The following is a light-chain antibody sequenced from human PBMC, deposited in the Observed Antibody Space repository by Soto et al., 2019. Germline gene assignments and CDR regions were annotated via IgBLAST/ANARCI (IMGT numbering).Light chain of an antibody. CDR1: QSISSW. Sequence: DIQMTQSPSTLSASVGDRVTITCRASQSISSWLAWYQQKPGKAPKLLIYDASTLESGVPSRFSGSGSGTAFTLIISGLQPDDYATYYCQQYTNTNNPWMFGQGTKVDIK. CDR2: DAS. CDR3: QQYTNTNNPWM. J-gene: IGKJ1*01. V-gene: IGKV1-5*01.